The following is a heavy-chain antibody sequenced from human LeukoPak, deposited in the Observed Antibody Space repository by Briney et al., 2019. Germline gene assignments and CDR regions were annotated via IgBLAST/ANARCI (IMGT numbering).Heavy chain of an antibody. J-gene: IGHJ3*02. CDR2: IYYSGST. D-gene: IGHD2-2*01. CDR3: ATRALVVPAGMVPEAFDI. Sequence: SQTLSLTCTVSGGSISSGDYYWSWIRQPPGKGLEWIGYIYYSGSTYYNPSLKSRVTISVDTSKNQFSLKLSSVTAADTGVYYCATRALVVPAGMVPEAFDIWGQGTMVTVSS. CDR1: GGSISSGDYY. V-gene: IGHV4-30-4*01.